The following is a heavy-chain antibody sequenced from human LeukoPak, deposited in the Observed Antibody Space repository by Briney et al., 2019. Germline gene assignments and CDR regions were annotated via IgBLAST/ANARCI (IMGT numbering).Heavy chain of an antibody. D-gene: IGHD2-15*01. CDR2: IIPILGIA. CDR3: ASGVVVVAATFGMDV. V-gene: IGHV1-69*04. Sequence: SVKVSCKASGGTFSSYAISWVRQAPGQGLEWMGRIIPILGIANYAQKLQGRVTITADKSTSTAYMELSSLRSEDTAVYYCASGVVVVAATFGMDVWGQGTTVTVSS. J-gene: IGHJ6*02. CDR1: GGTFSSYA.